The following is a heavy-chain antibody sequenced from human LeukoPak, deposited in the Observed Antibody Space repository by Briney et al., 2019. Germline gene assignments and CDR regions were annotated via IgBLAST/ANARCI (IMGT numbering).Heavy chain of an antibody. V-gene: IGHV3-74*01. J-gene: IGHJ6*02. D-gene: IGHD1-26*01. CDR3: AKDSRPTSGSYYYYGMDV. Sequence: GGSLRLSCAASGVTLSRYWMHWVRQAPGKGLVWVSRINADGSITSYADSVKGRFTISRDNSKNTLYLQMNSLRAEDTAVYYCAKDSRPTSGSYYYYGMDVWGQGTTVTVSS. CDR2: INADGSIT. CDR1: GVTLSRYW.